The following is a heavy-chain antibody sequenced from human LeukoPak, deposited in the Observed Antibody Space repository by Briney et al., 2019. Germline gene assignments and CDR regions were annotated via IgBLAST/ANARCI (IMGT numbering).Heavy chain of an antibody. J-gene: IGHJ4*02. D-gene: IGHD3/OR15-3a*01. CDR2: IDPNSGGT. Sequence: ASVKVSFKASGYTFTGKFIHWVRQAPGQGLEWMGWIDPNSGGTDYAQKFRGRVTMTRDTSTSTAYMDLSSLIPDDTAVYYCARDREGLAYFDYWGQGTLVTVSS. CDR3: ARDREGLAYFDY. CDR1: GYTFTGKF. V-gene: IGHV1-2*02.